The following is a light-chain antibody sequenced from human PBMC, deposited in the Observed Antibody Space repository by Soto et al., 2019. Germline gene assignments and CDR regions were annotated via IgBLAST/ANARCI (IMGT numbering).Light chain of an antibody. V-gene: IGLV2-14*03. J-gene: IGLJ2*01. CDR2: DVN. CDR3: TSWTTSTTMI. Sequence: QSALTQPASVSGSPGQSITISCTGTSSDIGAHNFVSWYQQHPGKAPKLMLYDVNIRPSGVSNRFSGSKSGNTASLTISGLQAEDEADYYRTSWTTSTTMIFGGGTKLTV. CDR1: SSDIGAHNF.